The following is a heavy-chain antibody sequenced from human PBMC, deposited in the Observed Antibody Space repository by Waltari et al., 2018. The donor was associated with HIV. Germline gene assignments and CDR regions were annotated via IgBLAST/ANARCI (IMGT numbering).Heavy chain of an antibody. D-gene: IGHD1-26*01. CDR2: ITGDGGTT. CDR3: AKDSGSHGWYLDL. V-gene: IGHV3-23*01. CDR1: GSRLGNYA. Sequence: EVQMLESGGDSVKPGGSLRLPGAAHGSRLGNYARTWGRQAPGEGLEWVSAITGDGGTTYYADSVKGRFTISRDNSKNTLYLQMNSLRDEDTAVYYCAKDSGSHGWYLDLWGRGTLVTVSP. J-gene: IGHJ2*01.